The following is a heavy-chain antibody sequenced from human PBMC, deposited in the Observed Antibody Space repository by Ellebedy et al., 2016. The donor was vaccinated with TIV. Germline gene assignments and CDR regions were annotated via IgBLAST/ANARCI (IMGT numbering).Heavy chain of an antibody. V-gene: IGHV1-18*01. D-gene: IGHD5-18*01. CDR2: ISGYNGDT. CDR1: GFTFSTYG. Sequence: ASVKVSCXASGFTFSTYGFSWVRQAPGQGLEWVRWISGYNGDTNYAQRLQGRVTMTRTTSISTAYMELSSLRSEDTAVYYCARSQSRGYNYGRFESWGQGTLVTVSS. J-gene: IGHJ4*02. CDR3: ARSQSRGYNYGRFES.